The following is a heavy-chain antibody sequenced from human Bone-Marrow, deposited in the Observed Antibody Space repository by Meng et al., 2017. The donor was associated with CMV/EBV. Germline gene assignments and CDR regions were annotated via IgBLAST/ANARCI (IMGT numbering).Heavy chain of an antibody. CDR3: ARDGTSLIAARLDY. V-gene: IGHV3-30*04. D-gene: IGHD6-6*01. J-gene: IGHJ4*02. CDR2: ISYDGSNK. CDR1: GFTFSIYA. Sequence: GGSLRLSCAASGFTFSIYAMHWVRQAPGKGLEWVAVISYDGSNKYYADSVKGRFTISRDNSKSTLYLQMNSLRAEDTAVYYCARDGTSLIAARLDYWGQGTLVTVSS.